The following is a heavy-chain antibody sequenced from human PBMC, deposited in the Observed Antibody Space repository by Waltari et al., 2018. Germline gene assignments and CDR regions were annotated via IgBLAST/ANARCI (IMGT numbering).Heavy chain of an antibody. V-gene: IGHV4-39*07. CDR2: IYYSGST. J-gene: IGHJ4*02. CDR3: SREIVAGTGYFDY. CDR1: GGSISSSSYY. Sequence: QLQLQESGPGLVKPSETLSLTCTVSGGSISSSSYYWGWIRQPPGKGLEWIGSIYYSGSTYYNPSLKSRVTISVDTSKNQFSLKLSSVTAADTAVYYCSREIVAGTGYFDYWGQGTLVTVSS. D-gene: IGHD6-13*01.